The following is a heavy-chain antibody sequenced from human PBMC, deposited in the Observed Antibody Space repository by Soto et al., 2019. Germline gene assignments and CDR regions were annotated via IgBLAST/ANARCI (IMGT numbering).Heavy chain of an antibody. CDR3: FGVMAATLDY. CDR1: GGSIKNTNYH. D-gene: IGHD2-21*02. J-gene: IGHJ4*01. CDR2: LYYRGAT. V-gene: IGHV4-39*01. Sequence: SSETLSLTCSVSGGSIKNTNYHWGWIRQPPGKGLEWIGTLYYRGATDYNPSLKTRVTISVDTSKNQLSLNLSSVTAADTAVYYCFGVMAATLDYCGQGTPVTVSS.